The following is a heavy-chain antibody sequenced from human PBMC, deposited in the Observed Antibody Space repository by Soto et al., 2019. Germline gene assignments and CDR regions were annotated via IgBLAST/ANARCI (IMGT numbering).Heavy chain of an antibody. J-gene: IGHJ6*02. D-gene: IGHD4-17*01. CDR1: GFTCEEHD. V-gene: IGHV3-9*01. Sequence: EVQLVESGGGLVQPGRSLRLSCAASGFTCEEHDMHWVRQVPGGGLEWVSGVFCKGGSTGYADSVKGRFTISRDNAKNSLYLQMNSLRIEDTAVYYWVKDMTPGGADVWGQGTTVTVSS. CDR3: VKDMTPGGADV. CDR2: VFCKGGST.